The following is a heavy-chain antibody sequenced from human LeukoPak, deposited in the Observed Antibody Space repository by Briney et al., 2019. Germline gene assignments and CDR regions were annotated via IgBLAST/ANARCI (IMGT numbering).Heavy chain of an antibody. CDR3: ARDGDYGIVVGNWFDP. CDR1: GGSISSSSYY. CDR2: IYYSGST. V-gene: IGHV4-39*07. J-gene: IGHJ5*02. Sequence: SETLSLTCTVSGGSISSSSYYWDWIRQPPGKGLEWIGSIYYSGSTYYNPSLKSRVTISVDPSKNQFSLKLSSVTAADTAVYYCARDGDYGIVVGNWFDPWGQGTLVTVSS. D-gene: IGHD2-2*01.